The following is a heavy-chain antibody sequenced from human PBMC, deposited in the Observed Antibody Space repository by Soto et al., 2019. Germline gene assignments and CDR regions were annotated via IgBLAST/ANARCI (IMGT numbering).Heavy chain of an antibody. J-gene: IGHJ4*02. CDR1: GGSISSSGW. V-gene: IGHV4-4*02. Sequence: SETLSLTCAVSGGSISSSGWWSWVRQPPGKGLEWIGEIYHSGSTNYNPSLKSRVTISVDKSKNQFSLKLSSVTAADTAVYYCARAAMGGSSWPFDYWGQGTLVTVSS. CDR2: IYHSGST. CDR3: ARAAMGGSSWPFDY. D-gene: IGHD6-13*01.